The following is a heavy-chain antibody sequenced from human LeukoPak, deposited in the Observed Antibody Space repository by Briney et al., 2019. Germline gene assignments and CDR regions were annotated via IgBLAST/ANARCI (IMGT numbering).Heavy chain of an antibody. V-gene: IGHV3-64*01. CDR2: ININGGST. CDR3: ARENYYDNSGKYFDY. CDR1: GFTFSSYA. J-gene: IGHJ4*02. Sequence: GGSLRLSCAASGFTFSSYAMHWVRQAPGKGLEYVSAININGGSTYYANSVKGRFTISRDNSKNTPYLQMGSLRAEDMAVYYCARENYYDNSGKYFDYWGQGTLVTVSS. D-gene: IGHD3-22*01.